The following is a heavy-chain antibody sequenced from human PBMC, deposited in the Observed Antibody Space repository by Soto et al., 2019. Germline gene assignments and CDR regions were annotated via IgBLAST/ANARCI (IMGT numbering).Heavy chain of an antibody. CDR2: MFYTGRA. V-gene: IGHV4-59*11. D-gene: IGHD3-16*01. CDR3: ARSGHSFAGAV. CDR1: GASMENHY. Sequence: SETLSLTCTVSGASMENHYGIFIRQPPGKALEYIGYMFYTGRADYNASFTSRVTMSVDTSNNQFSLKLRSVTAADTAVYYCARSGHSFAGAVWGRGIQVTVS. J-gene: IGHJ4*02.